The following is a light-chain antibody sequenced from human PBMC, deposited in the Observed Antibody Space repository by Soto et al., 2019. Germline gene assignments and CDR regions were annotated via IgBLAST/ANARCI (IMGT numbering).Light chain of an antibody. CDR1: SSNLGINF. CDR3: ATWDGSLSAGV. V-gene: IGLV1-51*02. J-gene: IGLJ1*01. CDR2: ENN. Sequence: QSVLTQPPSVSAAPEQKVTISCSGGSSNLGINFISWYQQFPGAVPTLLIYENNKRPSGIPDRFSGAKSGTSATLDITGLKTGDQADYNCATWDGSLSAGVFGGGTKVTVL.